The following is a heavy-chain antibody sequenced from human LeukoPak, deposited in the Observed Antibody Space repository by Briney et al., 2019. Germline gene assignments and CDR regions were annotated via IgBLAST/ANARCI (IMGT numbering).Heavy chain of an antibody. J-gene: IGHJ5*02. CDR2: INPNSGGT. CDR1: GYTFTGYY. Sequence: ASVKVSCKASGYTFTGYYMHWVRQAPGQGLEWMGWINPNSGGTNYAQKFQGRVTMTRDTSISTAYTELSRLRSDDTAVYYCARAGYCSSTSCDNNWFDPWGQGTLVTVSS. CDR3: ARAGYCSSTSCDNNWFDP. D-gene: IGHD2-2*01. V-gene: IGHV1-2*02.